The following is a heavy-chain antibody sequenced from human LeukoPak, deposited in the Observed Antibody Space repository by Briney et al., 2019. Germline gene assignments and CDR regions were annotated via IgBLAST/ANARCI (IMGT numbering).Heavy chain of an antibody. V-gene: IGHV1-58*02. CDR3: AALAPASGYYYSADY. CDR1: GFTFTSSA. D-gene: IGHD3-22*01. J-gene: IGHJ4*02. Sequence: KVSCKASGFTFTSSAMQWVRQARGQRLEWIGWIVVGSGNTNYAQKFQERVTITRDMSTSTAYMELSSLRSEDTAVHYCAALAPASGYYYSADYWGQGTLVTVSS. CDR2: IVVGSGNT.